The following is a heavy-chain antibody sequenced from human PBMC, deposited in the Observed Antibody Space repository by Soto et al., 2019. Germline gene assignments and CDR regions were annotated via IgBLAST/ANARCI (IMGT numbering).Heavy chain of an antibody. D-gene: IGHD5-12*01. CDR2: INHSGST. J-gene: IGHJ4*02. CDR3: ARGRTITFRTQPFDY. CDR1: GGSFSGYY. V-gene: IGHV4-34*01. Sequence: SETLSLTCAVYGGSFSGYYWSWIRQPPGKGLEWIGEINHSGSTNYNPSLKSRVTISVDTSKNQFSLKLSSVTAADTAVYYCARGRTITFRTQPFDYWGQGTLVTVSS.